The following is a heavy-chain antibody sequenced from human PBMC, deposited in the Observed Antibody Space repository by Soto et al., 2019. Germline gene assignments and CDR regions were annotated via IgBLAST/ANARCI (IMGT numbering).Heavy chain of an antibody. V-gene: IGHV1-46*01. D-gene: IGHD6-13*01. CDR3: ARDQNSSSWYYYYYYGMDV. CDR1: ADTFTSYY. CDR2: INPSGGST. J-gene: IGHJ6*02. Sequence: ASGKVSCKAPADTFTSYYIHWVRQAPGHGLEWMGIINPSGGSTSYAQKFQGRVTMTRDTSTSTVYMELSSLRSEDTAVYYCARDQNSSSWYYYYYYGMDVWGQGTTVTVSS.